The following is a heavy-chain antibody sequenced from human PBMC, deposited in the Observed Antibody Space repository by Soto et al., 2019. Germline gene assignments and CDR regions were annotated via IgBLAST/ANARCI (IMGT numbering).Heavy chain of an antibody. CDR3: AQDGRPSSYYGMDV. CDR2: IWYDGSNN. J-gene: IGHJ6*02. CDR1: VFTFSSYG. Sequence: QVPLVESGGGVVQPGRSRRLSCPASVFTFSSYGMHWVSQAPGKGLGWVAVIWYDGSNNYYADSVTGRFTISRDNSKNTLCMQMNRLRAEDTAVDYCAQDGRPSSYYGMDVWGHGTMVTCSS. V-gene: IGHV3-33*08. D-gene: IGHD6-6*01.